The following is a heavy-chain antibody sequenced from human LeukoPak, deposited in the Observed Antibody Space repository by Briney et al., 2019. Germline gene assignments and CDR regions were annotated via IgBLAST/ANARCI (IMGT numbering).Heavy chain of an antibody. CDR1: GFTFSSYS. CDR2: ISWNSGSI. D-gene: IGHD3-10*01. V-gene: IGHV3-9*01. Sequence: GGSLRLSCAASGFTFSSYSMNWVRQAPGKGLEWVSGISWNSGSIGYADSVKGRFTISRDNAKNSLYLQMNSLRAEDTALYYCAKGLNYGSSPKTNWFDPWGQGTLVTVSS. CDR3: AKGLNYGSSPKTNWFDP. J-gene: IGHJ5*02.